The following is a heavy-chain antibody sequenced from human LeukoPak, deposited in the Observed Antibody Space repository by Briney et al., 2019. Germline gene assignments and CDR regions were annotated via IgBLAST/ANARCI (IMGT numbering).Heavy chain of an antibody. CDR3: ARGRYYYDSSGYYFDY. CDR1: GYTFTGYY. V-gene: IGHV1-2*02. Sequence: ASVKVSCKASGYTFTGYYMHWVRQAPGQGLEWMGWINPNSGGTNYAQKFQGRVTMTRDTSISTAYMELSRLRSDDTAVYYCARGRYYYDSSGYYFDYWGHGTLVTVSS. CDR2: INPNSGGT. J-gene: IGHJ4*01. D-gene: IGHD3-22*01.